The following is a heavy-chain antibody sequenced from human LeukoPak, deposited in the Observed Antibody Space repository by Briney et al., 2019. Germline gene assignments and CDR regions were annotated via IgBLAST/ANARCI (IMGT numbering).Heavy chain of an antibody. CDR2: IYYRGST. D-gene: IGHD3-9*01. CDR1: GGSISLSSSTYY. CDR3: TQGVYFDWSSHFDP. J-gene: IGHJ5*02. V-gene: IGHV4-39*01. Sequence: SETLSLTCTVSGGSISLSSSTYYWGWVRQPPGKGLEWIGSIYYRGSTDYNPSLKSRVTISADMSKNQFSLKLSSVTAADTAVYYCTQGVYFDWSSHFDPWGQGTLVTVSS.